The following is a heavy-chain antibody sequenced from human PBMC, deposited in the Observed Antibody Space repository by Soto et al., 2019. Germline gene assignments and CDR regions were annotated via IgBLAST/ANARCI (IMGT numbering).Heavy chain of an antibody. CDR1: CGSVSIGTYY. Sequence: QVQLQESGPGLVKPSETLSLTCTVPCGSVSIGTYYWSWIRQPPGKGLEWIWFIHYSGSTNYNPPLKSRVTMSVDTSKNQFSLTLTSVNAADTAVYYCTRGGDAYKTGHWGQGTLVTVYS. D-gene: IGHD2-21*01. CDR2: IHYSGST. J-gene: IGHJ4*02. V-gene: IGHV4-61*01. CDR3: TRGGDAYKTGH.